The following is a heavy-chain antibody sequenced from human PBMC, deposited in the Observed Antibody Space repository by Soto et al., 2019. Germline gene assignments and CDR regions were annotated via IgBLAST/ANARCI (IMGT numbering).Heavy chain of an antibody. CDR1: GASISSFY. Sequence: PSETLSLTCIVSGASISSFYWSWIRQPPGKGLEWIGYIYYSGSTTYNSSLKSRVTISVDTSKNHFSLKLRSVTAADTAVYYCARTRTDYEDFRGQGTLVTVSS. D-gene: IGHD4-17*01. J-gene: IGHJ4*02. CDR3: ARTRTDYEDF. V-gene: IGHV4-59*01. CDR2: IYYSGST.